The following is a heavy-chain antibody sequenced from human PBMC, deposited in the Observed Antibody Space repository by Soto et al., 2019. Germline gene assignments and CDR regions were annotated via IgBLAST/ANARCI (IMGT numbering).Heavy chain of an antibody. CDR3: ARETSTVTTVFHFDY. CDR1: GGSISSGDYY. J-gene: IGHJ4*02. CDR2: IYYSGST. Sequence: PSETLSLTCTVSGGSISSGDYYWSWIRQPPGKGLEWIGYIYYSGSTYYNPSLKSRVTISVDTSKNQFSLKLSSVTAADTAVYYCARETSTVTTVFHFDYWGQGTLVTVSS. V-gene: IGHV4-30-4*01. D-gene: IGHD4-17*01.